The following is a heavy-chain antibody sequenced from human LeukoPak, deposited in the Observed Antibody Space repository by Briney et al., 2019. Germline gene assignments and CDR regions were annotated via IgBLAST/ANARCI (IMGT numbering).Heavy chain of an antibody. V-gene: IGHV3-9*01. Sequence: GGSLRLSCAASGFTFDDYAMHWVRQAPGKGLEWVSGISWNSGSIGYADSVKGRFTISRDNAKNSLYLQMNSLRAEDTALYYCAKGLRFLEWLFSPDFDYWGQGTLVTVSS. CDR2: ISWNSGSI. CDR1: GFTFDDYA. D-gene: IGHD3-3*01. J-gene: IGHJ4*02. CDR3: AKGLRFLEWLFSPDFDY.